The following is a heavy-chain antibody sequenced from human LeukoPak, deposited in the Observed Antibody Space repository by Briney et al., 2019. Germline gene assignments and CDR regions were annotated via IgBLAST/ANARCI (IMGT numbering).Heavy chain of an antibody. CDR1: GFTFRNYD. V-gene: IGHV3-23*01. CDR3: AKGAIAAAGMGGYFDY. CDR2: IGDTGVTT. Sequence: PGGSLRLSCAASGFTFRNYDMSWVRQAPGKGLEWVSGIGDTGVTTYYTDSVKGRFTISRDKSKNTLYLQMNSLRTDDTAVYYCAKGAIAAAGMGGYFDYWGQGTLVTVSS. J-gene: IGHJ4*02. D-gene: IGHD6-13*01.